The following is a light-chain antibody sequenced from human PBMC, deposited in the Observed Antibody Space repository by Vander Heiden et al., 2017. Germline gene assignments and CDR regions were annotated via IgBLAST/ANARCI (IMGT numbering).Light chain of an antibody. V-gene: IGKV1-39*01. CDR1: QSISSY. CDR2: AAS. CDR3: QQSDSTPYI. J-gene: IGKJ2*01. Sequence: DIQMTQSPSSLSASVGDRVTITCRASQSISSYLNWYQQKPGKAPKLRIYAASSLQSGVPSRFSGSGSGTDFTLTISSLQPEDFATYYCQQSDSTPYIFVQGTKLEIK.